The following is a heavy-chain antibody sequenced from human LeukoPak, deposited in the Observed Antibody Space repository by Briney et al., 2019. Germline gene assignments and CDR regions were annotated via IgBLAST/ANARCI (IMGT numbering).Heavy chain of an antibody. J-gene: IGHJ4*02. D-gene: IGHD5-12*01. CDR1: GFTVSSNY. CDR2: IYSGGST. CDR3: ARDLLRLGLYYFDY. V-gene: IGHV3-53*01. Sequence: PGGSLRLSCAASGFTVSSNYMSWVRQAPGKGLEWVSVIYSGGSTYYADSVKGRFTISRDNAKNSLYLQMNSLRAEDTAVYYCARDLLRLGLYYFDYWGQGTLVTVSS.